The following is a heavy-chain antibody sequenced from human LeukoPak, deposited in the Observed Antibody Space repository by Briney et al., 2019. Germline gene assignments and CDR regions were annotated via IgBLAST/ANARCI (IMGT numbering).Heavy chain of an antibody. CDR1: GFTFSSYA. CDR3: AGGSSGYYPEGYFDY. V-gene: IGHV3-23*01. J-gene: IGHJ4*02. D-gene: IGHD3-22*01. CDR2: ISGSGGST. Sequence: AGGSLRLSCAASGFTFSSYAMSWVRQAPGKGLEWVSAISGSGGSTYYADSVKGRFTISRDNAKNSLYLQMNSLRAEDTAVYYCAGGSSGYYPEGYFDYWGQGTLVTVSS.